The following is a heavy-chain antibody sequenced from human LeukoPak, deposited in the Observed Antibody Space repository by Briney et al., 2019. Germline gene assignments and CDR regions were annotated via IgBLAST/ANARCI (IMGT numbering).Heavy chain of an antibody. J-gene: IGHJ5*02. CDR1: GFTFSNAW. Sequence: GGSLRLSCAASGFTFSNAWMSWVRQAPGKGLEWVGRIKSKTDGGTTDYAAPVKGRFTISRDDSKNTLYLQMNSLKTEDTAVYYCTTAPYCSSTSCHFFDPWGQGTLVTVSS. V-gene: IGHV3-15*01. CDR3: TTAPYCSSTSCHFFDP. CDR2: IKSKTDGGTT. D-gene: IGHD2-2*01.